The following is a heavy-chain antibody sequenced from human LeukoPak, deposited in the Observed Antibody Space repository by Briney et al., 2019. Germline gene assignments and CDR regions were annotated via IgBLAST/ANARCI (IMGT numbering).Heavy chain of an antibody. CDR3: AKNGVLAYCGGDCQGYFQH. CDR1: GFTFSSYA. V-gene: IGHV3-23*01. CDR2: ISGSGGST. D-gene: IGHD2-21*01. Sequence: GGSLRLSCAASGFTFSSYAMSWVRQAPGKGLEWVSAISGSGGSTYYADSVKGRFTISRDNSKNTLYLQMNSLRAEDTAVYYCAKNGVLAYCGGDCQGYFQHWGQGTLVTVSS. J-gene: IGHJ1*01.